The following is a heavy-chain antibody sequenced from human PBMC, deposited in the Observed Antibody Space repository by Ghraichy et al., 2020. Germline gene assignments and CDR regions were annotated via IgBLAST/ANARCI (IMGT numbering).Heavy chain of an antibody. CDR1: GFTFSSYA. Sequence: GGSLRLSCAASGFTFSSYAMSWVRQAPGKGLEWVSAISGSGATTYYAASVKGRFTISRDNSKNTLYLQMNSLRAEDTAVSYCAKADDSLTMPFFAYWGKGSPATFSP. CDR3: AKADDSLTMPFFAY. CDR2: ISGSGATT. V-gene: IGHV3-23*01. D-gene: IGHD3-3*01. J-gene: IGHJ4*02.